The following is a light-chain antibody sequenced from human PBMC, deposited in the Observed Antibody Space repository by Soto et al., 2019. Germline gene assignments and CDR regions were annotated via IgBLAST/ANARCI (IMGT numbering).Light chain of an antibody. CDR1: NSDIGGYNY. V-gene: IGLV2-14*01. CDR3: SSYTSISTVL. J-gene: IGLJ2*01. Sequence: QSALTQPASVSGSPGQSITISCTGTNSDIGGYNYVSWYQQHPGKAPKLMIYDVSNRPSGVSNRFSGSKSGNTASLTISGLQAEDEADYSCSSYTSISTVLFGGGTKLTVL. CDR2: DVS.